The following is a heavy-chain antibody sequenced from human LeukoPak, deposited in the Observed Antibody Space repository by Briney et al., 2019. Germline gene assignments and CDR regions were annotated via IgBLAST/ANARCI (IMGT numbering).Heavy chain of an antibody. D-gene: IGHD1-26*01. CDR2: ISGSGGST. CDR3: AKDGGATTGSYFDY. V-gene: IGHV3-23*01. J-gene: IGHJ4*02. CDR1: GFTFSSYA. Sequence: GGSLRLSCAASGFTFSSYAMSWVRQAPGKGLEWVSAISGSGGSTYYADSVKGRFTISGDNSKNTLYLQMNSLRAEDTAVYYCAKDGGATTGSYFDYWGQGTLVTVSS.